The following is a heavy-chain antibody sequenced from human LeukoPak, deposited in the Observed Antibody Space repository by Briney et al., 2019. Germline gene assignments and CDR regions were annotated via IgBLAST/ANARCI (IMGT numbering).Heavy chain of an antibody. D-gene: IGHD6-6*01. J-gene: IGHJ6*03. CDR2: IKSKTDGGTT. V-gene: IGHV3-15*01. Sequence: PGGSLRLSCAASGFTFSNAWMSWVRQAPGKGLEWVGRIKSKTDGGTTDYAAPVKGRFTISRDDSKNTLYLQMNSLKTEDTAVYYCTTDSSSSSFFDYYYYMDVWGKGTTVTVSS. CDR3: TTDSSSSSFFDYYYYMDV. CDR1: GFTFSNAW.